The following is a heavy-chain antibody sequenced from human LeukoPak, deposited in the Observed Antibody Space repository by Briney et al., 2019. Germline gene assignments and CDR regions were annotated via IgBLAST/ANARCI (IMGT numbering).Heavy chain of an antibody. V-gene: IGHV4-61*02. J-gene: IGHJ4*02. CDR1: GGSISSGTYY. CDR2: IYNSGIT. Sequence: SETLSLTCAVSGGSISSGTYYWSWIRQPAGKGLEWIGRIYNSGITNYNPSLKSRVTISIDTSKNQFSLKLSSVTAADTAVYYCARTQVNDFWSGDLFDYWGQGTLVTVSS. CDR3: ARTQVNDFWSGDLFDY. D-gene: IGHD3-3*01.